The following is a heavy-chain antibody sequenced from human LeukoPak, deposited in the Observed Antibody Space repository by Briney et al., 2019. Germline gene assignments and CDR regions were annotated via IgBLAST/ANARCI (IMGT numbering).Heavy chain of an antibody. CDR2: IYTSGST. V-gene: IGHV4-4*07. Sequence: SETLSLTCTVSGGSISSYYWSWIRQPGGKGLEWSGRIYTSGSTNYNPSLKSRVTMSVDTSKNQFSLKLSSVTAADTAVYYCARVFGGDYYDSMDYWGQGTLVTVSS. CDR3: ARVFGGDYYDSMDY. J-gene: IGHJ4*02. CDR1: GGSISSYY. D-gene: IGHD3-22*01.